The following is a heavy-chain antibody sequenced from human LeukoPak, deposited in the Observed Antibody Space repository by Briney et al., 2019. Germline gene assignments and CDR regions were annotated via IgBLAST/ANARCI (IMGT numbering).Heavy chain of an antibody. CDR2: IRSKAYDGTT. D-gene: IGHD2-15*01. CDR3: ARDGYCSGGTCYPSGWSDP. CDR1: GFTFSSYE. Sequence: PGGSLRLSCAASGFTFSSYEMNWVRQAPGKGLEWVGFIRSKAYDGTTEYAASVKGRFTISRDDSKSIAYLQMNSLKTEDTAVYYCARDGYCSGGTCYPSGWSDPWGQGTLVTVSS. V-gene: IGHV3-49*04. J-gene: IGHJ5*02.